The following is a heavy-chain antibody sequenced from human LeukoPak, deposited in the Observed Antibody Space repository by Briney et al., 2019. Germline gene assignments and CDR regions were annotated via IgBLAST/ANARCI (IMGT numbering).Heavy chain of an antibody. Sequence: ASETLSLTCAVYGGSFSGYYWSWIRQPPGKGLEWIGEINYSGSTNYNPSLKSRVTISVDTSKNQFSLKMSSVTAADTAVYYCARGGTYYDYVWGSYRGYYFDYWGQGTLVTVSS. D-gene: IGHD3-16*01. J-gene: IGHJ4*02. V-gene: IGHV4-34*01. CDR3: ARGGTYYDYVWGSYRGYYFDY. CDR1: GGSFSGYY. CDR2: INYSGST.